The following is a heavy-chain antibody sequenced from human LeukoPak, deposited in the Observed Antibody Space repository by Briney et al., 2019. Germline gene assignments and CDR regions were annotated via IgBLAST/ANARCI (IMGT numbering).Heavy chain of an antibody. J-gene: IGHJ6*03. V-gene: IGHV3-48*01. CDR2: ISSSSSTI. CDR1: GFTFSSYG. D-gene: IGHD3-3*01. Sequence: GGSLRLSCAASGFTFSSYGMNWVRQAPGKGLEWVSYISSSSSTIYYADSVKGRFTISRDNAKNSLYLQMNSLRAEDTAVYYCARDFWSGTGYYYMDVWGKGTTVTVSS. CDR3: ARDFWSGTGYYYMDV.